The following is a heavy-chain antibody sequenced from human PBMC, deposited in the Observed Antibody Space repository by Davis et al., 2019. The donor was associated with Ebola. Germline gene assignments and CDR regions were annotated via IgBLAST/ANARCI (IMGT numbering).Heavy chain of an antibody. J-gene: IGHJ6*02. CDR1: GGSISSSY. D-gene: IGHD5-18*01. Sequence: SETLSLTCTVSGGSISSSYWSWIRQPPGKGLEWIGYIYYSGSTNYNPSLKSRVTISVDTSKNQFSLKLSSVTAADTAVYYCARANRGYSYYSYYYYGMDVWGQGTTVTVSS. CDR2: IYYSGST. CDR3: ARANRGYSYYSYYYYGMDV. V-gene: IGHV4-59*01.